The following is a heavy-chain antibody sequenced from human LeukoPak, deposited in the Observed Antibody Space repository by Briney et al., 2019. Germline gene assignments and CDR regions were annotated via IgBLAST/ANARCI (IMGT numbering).Heavy chain of an antibody. J-gene: IGHJ4*02. D-gene: IGHD2-8*01. CDR1: GFSFSNYA. V-gene: IGHV3-23*01. CDR3: AKRPSAYCTDGGCYFDY. CDR2: TSGSGANT. Sequence: GGSLRLSCAASGFSFSNYAMSWVRQAPGKELEWVSATSGSGANTYYADSVKGRFTISRDNTKDTLYLQMNTLRAEDTAVYYCAKRPSAYCTDGGCYFDYWGQGTLVTVSS.